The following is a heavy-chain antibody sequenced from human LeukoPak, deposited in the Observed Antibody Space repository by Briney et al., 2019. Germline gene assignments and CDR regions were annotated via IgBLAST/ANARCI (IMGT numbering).Heavy chain of an antibody. Sequence: PSETLSLTCAVYGGSFSGYFWSYIRQPPGKGLEWLGEISHSGSTNYSPSLKSRVTISVDTSKNQFSLKLSSVTAADTAVYYCARHIFSSTVTTGAFDIWGQGTMVTVSS. CDR3: ARHIFSSTVTTGAFDI. D-gene: IGHD4-17*01. CDR1: GGSFSGYF. J-gene: IGHJ3*02. CDR2: ISHSGST. V-gene: IGHV4-34*01.